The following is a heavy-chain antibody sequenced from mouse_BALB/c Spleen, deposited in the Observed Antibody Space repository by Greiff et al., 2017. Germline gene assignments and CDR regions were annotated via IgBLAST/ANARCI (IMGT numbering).Heavy chain of an antibody. D-gene: IGHD1-1*01. CDR1: GFTFSSFG. V-gene: IGHV5-17*02. CDR2: ISSGSSTI. CDR3: ARGSTTVVFDY. J-gene: IGHJ2*01. Sequence: EVQLVESGGGLVQPGGSRKLSCAASGFTFSSFGMHWVRQAPEKGLEWVAYISSGSSTIYYADTVKGRFTISRDNPKNTLFLQMTSLRSEDTAMYYCARGSTTVVFDYWGQGTTLTVSS.